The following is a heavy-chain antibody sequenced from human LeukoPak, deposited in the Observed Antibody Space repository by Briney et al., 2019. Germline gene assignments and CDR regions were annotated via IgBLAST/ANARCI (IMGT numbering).Heavy chain of an antibody. Sequence: PGGSLRLSCATSRFTFSIYAMFWVRQAPGKGLEWVSGISANGGSTYYAGSVKGRFTISRDNSKNTLYLQINSLRAEDTAVYYCAIDKWLQHAGWGQGTLVTVSS. V-gene: IGHV3-23*01. CDR3: AIDKWLQHAG. J-gene: IGHJ4*02. D-gene: IGHD5-12*01. CDR2: ISANGGST. CDR1: RFTFSIYA.